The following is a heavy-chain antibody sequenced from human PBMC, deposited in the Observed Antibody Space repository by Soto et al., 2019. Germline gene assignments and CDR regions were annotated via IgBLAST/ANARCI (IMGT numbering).Heavy chain of an antibody. D-gene: IGHD2-15*01. J-gene: IGHJ5*02. CDR2: INHSEST. V-gene: IGHV4-34*01. Sequence: SETLSLTCAVYGGSFSGYYWSWIRQPPGKGLEWIGEINHSESTNYNPSLKSRVTISVDTSKNQFSLKLSSVTAADTAVYYCARGLCRSGGSCYGSWFDPWGQGTLVTVSS. CDR3: ARGLCRSGGSCYGSWFDP. CDR1: GGSFSGYY.